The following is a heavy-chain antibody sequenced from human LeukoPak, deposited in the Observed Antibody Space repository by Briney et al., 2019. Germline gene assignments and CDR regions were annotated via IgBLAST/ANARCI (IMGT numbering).Heavy chain of an antibody. J-gene: IGHJ4*02. Sequence: GGSLRLSCAASGFTFSSYGMHWVRQAPGKGLEWVAFIRYDGSNKYYADSVKGRFTISRDNSKNTLYLQMNSLRAEDTAVYYCASGTVTRENYFDYWRQGTLVTVSS. V-gene: IGHV3-30*02. D-gene: IGHD4-11*01. CDR1: GFTFSSYG. CDR3: ASGTVTRENYFDY. CDR2: IRYDGSNK.